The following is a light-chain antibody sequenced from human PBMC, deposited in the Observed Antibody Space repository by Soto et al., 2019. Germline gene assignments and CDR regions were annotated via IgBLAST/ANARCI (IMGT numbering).Light chain of an antibody. V-gene: IGKV3-20*01. CDR2: GAS. Sequence: EILLTQSPGTLSLSPGDSATLSCRASQSLGNTFLAWYQHKSGQRPRLLSYGASDRATDIPDRFSGGGSGTDFTLTISRLEPEDFAVYFCQQYGRLPLSFGGGTKVEMK. J-gene: IGKJ4*01. CDR1: QSLGNTF. CDR3: QQYGRLPLS.